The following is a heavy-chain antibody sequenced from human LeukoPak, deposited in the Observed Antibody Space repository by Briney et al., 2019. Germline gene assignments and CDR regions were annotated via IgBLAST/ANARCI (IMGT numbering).Heavy chain of an antibody. Sequence: ASVKVSCKASGGTFSSYAISWVRQAPGQGLEWMGWISAYNGNTNYAQKLQGRVTMTTDTSTSTAYMELRSLRSDDTAVYYCARVPWGSYRYTFDYWGQGTLVTVSS. J-gene: IGHJ4*02. V-gene: IGHV1-18*01. CDR2: ISAYNGNT. CDR1: GGTFSSYA. CDR3: ARVPWGSYRYTFDY. D-gene: IGHD3-16*02.